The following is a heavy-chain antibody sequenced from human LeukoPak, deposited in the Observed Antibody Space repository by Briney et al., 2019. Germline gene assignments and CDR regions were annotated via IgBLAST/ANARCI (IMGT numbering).Heavy chain of an antibody. Sequence: SETLSLTCTVSGGSISSGSYYWNWIRQPAGKGLEWIGRIYTSGSTNYNPSLKSRVTISVDTSKNQFSLKLSSVTAADTAVYYCARATTGGATVSFDYWGQGTLVTVSS. J-gene: IGHJ4*02. V-gene: IGHV4-61*02. D-gene: IGHD1-26*01. CDR3: ARATTGGATVSFDY. CDR2: IYTSGST. CDR1: GGSISSGSYY.